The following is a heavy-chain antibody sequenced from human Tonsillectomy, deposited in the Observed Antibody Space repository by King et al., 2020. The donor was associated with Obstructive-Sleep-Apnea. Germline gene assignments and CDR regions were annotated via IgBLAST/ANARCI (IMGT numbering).Heavy chain of an antibody. V-gene: IGHV3-11*01. CDR2: ISSSDNTI. CDR3: ARGTQLWGCFDY. D-gene: IGHD5-18*01. CDR1: GFTFSDYY. Sequence: HVQLVESGGGLVKPGGSLRLSCAASGFTFSDYYMSWVRQAPGRGLEWLSYISSSDNTIYYADSVKSRFTISRDNAKNSLFLQMNSLRAEDTAVYYCARGTQLWGCFDYWGQGTLVTVSS. J-gene: IGHJ4*02.